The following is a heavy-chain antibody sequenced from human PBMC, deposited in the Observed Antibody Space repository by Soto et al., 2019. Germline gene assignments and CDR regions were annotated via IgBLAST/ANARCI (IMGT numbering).Heavy chain of an antibody. Sequence: QVQLEESGGGVVQPGGSLRLSCAASGFTFSNYAMHWVRQAPGKGLEWVAVMSYDGRNKNYADSVEGRFTISRDNSKNTLYLQMNSLRDEDTAVYYCARGASSRIVLVVTATRAERGLDVWGQGTTVTASS. D-gene: IGHD2-15*01. J-gene: IGHJ6*02. CDR2: MSYDGRNK. V-gene: IGHV3-30*04. CDR3: ARGASSRIVLVVTATRAERGLDV. CDR1: GFTFSNYA.